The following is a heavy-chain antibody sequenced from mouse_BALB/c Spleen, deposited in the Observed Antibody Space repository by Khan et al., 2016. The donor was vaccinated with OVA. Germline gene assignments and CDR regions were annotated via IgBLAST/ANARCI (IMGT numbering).Heavy chain of an antibody. CDR1: GYSITSEYA. D-gene: IGHD2-4*01. CDR3: ARKDYYDYDPFPY. V-gene: IGHV3-2*02. CDR2: INYSGNT. J-gene: IGHJ3*01. Sequence: EVELVESGPGLVKPSQSLSLTCTVTGYSITSEYAWNWIRQFPGNKLEWMGYINYSGNTRFNPSLKSRTSITRDTSKNQFFLQLNSVTTEDTATYYCARKDYYDYDPFPYWGQGILVPVSA.